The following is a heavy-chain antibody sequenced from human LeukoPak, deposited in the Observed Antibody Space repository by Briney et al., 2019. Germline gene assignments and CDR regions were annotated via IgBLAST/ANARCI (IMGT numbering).Heavy chain of an antibody. V-gene: IGHV4-59*08. CDR2: IYYSGST. D-gene: IGHD5-18*01. CDR3: ATSRSGYSYADY. CDR1: GGSISSYY. Sequence: PSETLSLTCTVSGGSISSYYWSWIRQPPGKGLEWIGYIYYSGSTNYNPSHKSRVTISVDTSKNRFSLKLSSMTAADTAVYYCATSRSGYSYADYWGQGTLVTVSS. J-gene: IGHJ4*02.